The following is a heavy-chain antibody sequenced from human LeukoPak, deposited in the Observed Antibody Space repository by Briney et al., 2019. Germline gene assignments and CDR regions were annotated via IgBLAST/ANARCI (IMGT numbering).Heavy chain of an antibody. CDR3: AREGEVVDAFDI. J-gene: IGHJ3*02. CDR1: VYTFSSYG. Sequence: ASVEVSCKGSVYTFSSYGISWVRQAPGQGLEWMGWISAYNGNTNYAQKLQGRVTMSTDTSTSTAYMELRSLRSDDTAVNYCAREGEVVDAFDIWGQGTMVAVSS. D-gene: IGHD2-15*01. V-gene: IGHV1-18*01. CDR2: ISAYNGNT.